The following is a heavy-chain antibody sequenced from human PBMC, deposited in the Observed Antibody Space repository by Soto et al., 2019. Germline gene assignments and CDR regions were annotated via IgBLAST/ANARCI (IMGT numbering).Heavy chain of an antibody. D-gene: IGHD1-1*01. CDR3: AKVSTTHTFGPLDP. V-gene: IGHV3-9*01. CDR2: ISWNSGSI. J-gene: IGHJ5*02. CDR1: GFTFDDYG. Sequence: EVQLAESGGGLVQPGRSVRLSCAASGFTFDDYGMHWVRQAPGKGLEWVSGISWNSGSIGYADSVKGRFIISRDNAKNSVYLQMNNLRPEDTAFYFCAKVSTTHTFGPLDPWGQGTLVTVSS.